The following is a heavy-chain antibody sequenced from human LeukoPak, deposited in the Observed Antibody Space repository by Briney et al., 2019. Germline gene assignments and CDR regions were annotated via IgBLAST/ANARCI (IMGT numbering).Heavy chain of an antibody. CDR2: IYTSGST. CDR1: GGSISSYD. Sequence: SETLSLTCTVSGGSISSYDWSWIRQPAGKGLEGIGRIYTSGSTNYNPSLKSRVTMSVDTSKNQFSLKLSSVTAADTAVYYCARDLVDTAMGDAFDIWGQGTMVTVSS. J-gene: IGHJ3*02. D-gene: IGHD5-18*01. V-gene: IGHV4-4*07. CDR3: ARDLVDTAMGDAFDI.